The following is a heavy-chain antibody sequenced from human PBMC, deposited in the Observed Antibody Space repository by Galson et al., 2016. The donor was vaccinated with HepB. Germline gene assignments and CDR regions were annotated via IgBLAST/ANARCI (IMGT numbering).Heavy chain of an antibody. CDR2: IKTDGREK. Sequence: SLRLSCAASGFTFSSSWMGWARQAPGKGLEWVANIKTDGREKFYVDSVKGRFTVSRDNAENSLFLQMNNLRAEDTAVYYCARHGYWTFDYWGQGTLVTVSS. CDR1: GFTFSSSW. J-gene: IGHJ4*02. V-gene: IGHV3-7*01. D-gene: IGHD4-17*01. CDR3: ARHGYWTFDY.